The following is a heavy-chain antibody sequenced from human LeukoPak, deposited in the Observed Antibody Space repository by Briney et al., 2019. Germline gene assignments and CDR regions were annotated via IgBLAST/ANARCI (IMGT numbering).Heavy chain of an antibody. D-gene: IGHD3-22*01. CDR1: GLTFDDYA. J-gene: IGHJ4*02. V-gene: IGHV3-9*01. CDR2: ISWNSGSI. Sequence: GRSLRLSCAASGLTFDDYAMHWVRQAPGKGLEWVSGISWNSGSIGYADSVKGRFTISRDNAKNSLYLQMNSLRAEDTALYYCAKDGNLYYYDSSGYYYFDYWGQGTLVTASS. CDR3: AKDGNLYYYDSSGYYYFDY.